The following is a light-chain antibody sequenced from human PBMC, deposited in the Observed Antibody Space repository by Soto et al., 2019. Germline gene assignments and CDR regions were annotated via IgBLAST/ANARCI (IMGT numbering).Light chain of an antibody. Sequence: DIQLTQSPSFLSASVGDRVTMTCRASLGISGYLAWYQQKPGKVPRLLIYSASSLQSGVPSRFSGSGSGTEFTLTISSLQPVDFASYYCQQLDRYPFTFGGGTKVEI. CDR1: LGISGY. V-gene: IGKV1-9*01. J-gene: IGKJ4*01. CDR2: SAS. CDR3: QQLDRYPFT.